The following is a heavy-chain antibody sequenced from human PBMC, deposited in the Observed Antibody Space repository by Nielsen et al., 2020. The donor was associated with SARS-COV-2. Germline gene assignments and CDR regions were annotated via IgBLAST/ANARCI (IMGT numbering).Heavy chain of an antibody. V-gene: IGHV4-59*12. Sequence: WIRQPPGKGLEWIASFYYSGNAHYNTNYYPSLRSRVTISVDTSKNQFSLKLSSVTAADTAVYYCARGSGDCSGGSCYAFDIWGQGTMVTVSS. CDR2: FYYSGNA. D-gene: IGHD2-15*01. CDR3: ARGSGDCSGGSCYAFDI. J-gene: IGHJ3*02.